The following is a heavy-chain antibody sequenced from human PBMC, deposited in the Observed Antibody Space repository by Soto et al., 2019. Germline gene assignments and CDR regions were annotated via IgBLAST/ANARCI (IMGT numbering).Heavy chain of an antibody. CDR2: ISSSSSYI. Sequence: GGSLRLSCAASGFTFSSYSMNWVRQAPGKGLEWVSSISSSSSYIYYADSVKGRFTISRDNAKNSLYLQMNSLRAEDTAVYYCARDRYLSAGFFTPKRNAPYYFDYWGQGTLVTVSS. V-gene: IGHV3-21*01. J-gene: IGHJ4*02. D-gene: IGHD3-9*01. CDR3: ARDRYLSAGFFTPKRNAPYYFDY. CDR1: GFTFSSYS.